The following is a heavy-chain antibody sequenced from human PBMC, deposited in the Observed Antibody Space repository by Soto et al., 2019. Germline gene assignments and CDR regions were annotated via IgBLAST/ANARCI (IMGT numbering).Heavy chain of an antibody. CDR2: ISAYNGNT. V-gene: IGHV1-18*01. J-gene: IGHJ4*02. CDR3: ARIIPYGARGAFDY. D-gene: IGHD3-10*01. CDR1: GYTFTSYG. Sequence: QVQLVQSGAEVKKPGASVKVSCKASGYTFTSYGISWVRQAPGQGLEWMGWISAYNGNTNLAQTLQGRVNMTTDTSKSRAYMELRSLRSDDTAVYYCARIIPYGARGAFDYGGQGTLVTVSS.